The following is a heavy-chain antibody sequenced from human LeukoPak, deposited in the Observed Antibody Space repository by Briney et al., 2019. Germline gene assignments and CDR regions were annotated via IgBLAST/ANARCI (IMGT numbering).Heavy chain of an antibody. CDR2: IYYSGST. J-gene: IGHJ6*03. Sequence: SETLSLTCTVSGDSISSGYYWGWIRQPPGKGLEWIGSIYYSGSTYYNPSLKSRVTISVDTSKNQFSLKLSSVTAADTAVYYCARVRPGESGSYYYVYYYYYMDVWGKGTTVTVSS. CDR3: ARVRPGESGSYYYVYYYYYMDV. CDR1: GDSISSGYY. D-gene: IGHD3-10*01. V-gene: IGHV4-38-2*02.